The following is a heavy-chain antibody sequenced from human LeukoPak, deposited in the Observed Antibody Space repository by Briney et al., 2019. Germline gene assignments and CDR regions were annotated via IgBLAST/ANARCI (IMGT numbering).Heavy chain of an antibody. CDR2: FDPEDGET. D-gene: IGHD3-16*01. V-gene: IGHV1-24*01. CDR3: ATDWGTAEYFQH. J-gene: IGHJ1*01. Sequence: ASVKVSCKGSGYTLTELSMHWVRQAPGKGLEWMGGFDPEDGETIYAQKFQGRVTMTEDTSTDTAYMELSSLRSEDTAVYYCATDWGTAEYFQHWGQGTLVTVSS. CDR1: GYTLTELS.